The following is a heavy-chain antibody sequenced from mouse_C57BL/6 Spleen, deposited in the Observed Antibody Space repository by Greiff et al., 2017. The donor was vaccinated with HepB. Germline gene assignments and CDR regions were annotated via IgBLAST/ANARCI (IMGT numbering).Heavy chain of an antibody. Sequence: VQLQQSGAERVRPGASVKLSCTASGFNIKDDYMHWVKQRPEQGLEWIGWFDPENGDTEYASNLQGKATITADTSSNTAYLQLSSLTSEDTAVYYCTTGYYGSSLFAYWGQGTLVTVSA. CDR3: TTGYYGSSLFAY. J-gene: IGHJ3*01. CDR2: FDPENGDT. D-gene: IGHD1-1*01. V-gene: IGHV14-4*01. CDR1: GFNIKDDY.